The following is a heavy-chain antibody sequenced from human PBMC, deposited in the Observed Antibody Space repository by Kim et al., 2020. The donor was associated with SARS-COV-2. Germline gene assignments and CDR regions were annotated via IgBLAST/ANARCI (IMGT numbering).Heavy chain of an antibody. Sequence: GGSLRLSCAASGFTFSSYAMSWVRQAPGKGLEWVSAISGSGGSTYYADSVKGRFTISRDNSKNTLYLQMNSLRAADTAVYYCAKDRLGYCSGGSCFPSFRFDYWGQGTLVTVSS. J-gene: IGHJ4*02. CDR3: AKDRLGYCSGGSCFPSFRFDY. CDR1: GFTFSSYA. V-gene: IGHV3-23*01. D-gene: IGHD2-15*01. CDR2: ISGSGGST.